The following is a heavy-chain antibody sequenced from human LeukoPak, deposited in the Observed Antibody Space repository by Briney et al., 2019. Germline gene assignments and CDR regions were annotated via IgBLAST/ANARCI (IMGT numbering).Heavy chain of an antibody. Sequence: TGGSLRLSCAASGFTFSTYEMNWVRQAPGKGLEWVANIDLHGSEKNYVDSVKGRFTISRDNAKNSLYLQMNSLRAEDTAVYYCATYSRDWAAFEHWGQGTLVTVSS. CDR2: IDLHGSEK. V-gene: IGHV3-7*01. D-gene: IGHD3/OR15-3a*01. J-gene: IGHJ4*02. CDR1: GFTFSTYE. CDR3: ATYSRDWAAFEH.